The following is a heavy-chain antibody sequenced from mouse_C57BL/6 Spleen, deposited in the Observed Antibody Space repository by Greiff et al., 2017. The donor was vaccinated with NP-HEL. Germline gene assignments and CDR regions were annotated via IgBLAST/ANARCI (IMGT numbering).Heavy chain of an antibody. CDR2: ISSGSSTI. CDR3: ARRLSYYGSSSWYFDV. J-gene: IGHJ1*03. CDR1: GFTFSDYG. Sequence: EVQGVESGGGLVKPGGSLKLSCAASGFTFSDYGMHWVRQAPEKGLEWVAYISSGSSTIYYVDTVKGRFTISRDNAKNTLFLQMTSLRSEDTAMYYCARRLSYYGSSSWYFDVWGTGTTVTVSS. D-gene: IGHD1-1*01. V-gene: IGHV5-17*01.